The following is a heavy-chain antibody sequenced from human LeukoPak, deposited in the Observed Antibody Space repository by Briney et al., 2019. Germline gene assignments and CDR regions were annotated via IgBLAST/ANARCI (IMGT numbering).Heavy chain of an antibody. J-gene: IGHJ5*02. CDR3: ARGLLNLGFLEYLNWFDP. CDR1: GYSFVLYG. V-gene: IGHV1-18*01. CDR2: ISTYNGNT. Sequence: ASVKVSCKASGYSFVLYGISWVRQAPGQGPEWMGWISTYNGNTKYAEKFQGRVTMTTDTPTSTAYMELRSLRSDDTAVYYCARGLLNLGFLEYLNWFDPWGQGTLVTVSS. D-gene: IGHD3-3*01.